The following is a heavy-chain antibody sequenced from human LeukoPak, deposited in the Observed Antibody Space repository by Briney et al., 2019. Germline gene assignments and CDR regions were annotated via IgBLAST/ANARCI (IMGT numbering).Heavy chain of an antibody. CDR2: IRSKAYGGTT. Sequence: GGSLRLCCTASGFTFGDYAMSWVRQAPGKGLEWVGFIRSKAYGGTTEYAASVKGRFTISRDDSKSIAYLQMNSLKTEDTAVYYCTTNVLRFLEWLRDAFDIWGQGTMVTVSS. J-gene: IGHJ3*02. V-gene: IGHV3-49*04. D-gene: IGHD3-3*01. CDR1: GFTFGDYA. CDR3: TTNVLRFLEWLRDAFDI.